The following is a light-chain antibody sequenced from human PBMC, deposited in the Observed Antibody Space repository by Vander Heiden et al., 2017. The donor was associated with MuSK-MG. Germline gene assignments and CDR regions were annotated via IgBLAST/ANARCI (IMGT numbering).Light chain of an antibody. V-gene: IGKV1-9*01. CDR1: QGISSY. Sequence: DIQLTQSPSFLSASVGDRVTITCRASQGISSYLAWYQQKPGKAPKLLIYAASTLQSGVPSRFSGSGYGTEFTLTISSLQPEDFAPYYCQQLNSYPRVTFGGGTKVEIK. J-gene: IGKJ4*01. CDR3: QQLNSYPRVT. CDR2: AAS.